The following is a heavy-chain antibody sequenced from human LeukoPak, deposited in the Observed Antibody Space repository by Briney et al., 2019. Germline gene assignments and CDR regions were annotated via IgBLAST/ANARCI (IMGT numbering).Heavy chain of an antibody. CDR1: GFTVSSNN. CDR3: AKIAVAYFDY. J-gene: IGHJ4*02. D-gene: IGHD6-19*01. CDR2: IYSGGAT. V-gene: IGHV3-66*01. Sequence: GGSLRLSCAASGFTVSSNNMGWVRQAPGKGLEWVSVIYSGGATCYPDSVKGRFIISRDLSKNTLFLQMNDLRAEDTAVYYCAKIAVAYFDYWGQGTLVTVSS.